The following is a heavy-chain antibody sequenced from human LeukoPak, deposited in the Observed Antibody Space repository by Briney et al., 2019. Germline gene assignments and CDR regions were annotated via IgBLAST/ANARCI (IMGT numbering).Heavy chain of an antibody. CDR3: ARVRKGIAVAGPPNY. CDR1: GFTFSSYG. J-gene: IGHJ4*02. Sequence: GGSLRLSCAASGFTFSSYGMHWVRQAPGKGLEWVAFIRYDGSNKYYADSVEGRFTISRDNAKNSLYLQMNSLRAEDTAVYYCARVRKGIAVAGPPNYWGQGTLVTVSS. CDR2: IRYDGSNK. V-gene: IGHV3-30*02. D-gene: IGHD6-19*01.